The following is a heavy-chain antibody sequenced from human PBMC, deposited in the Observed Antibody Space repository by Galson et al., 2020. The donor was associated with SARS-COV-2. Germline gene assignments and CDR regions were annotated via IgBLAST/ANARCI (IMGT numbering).Heavy chain of an antibody. Sequence: SETLSLTCTVSGGSISSGGYYWSWIRQHPGKGLEWIGYIHYSGSTYYNPSLKSRVTISVDTSKNQFSLKLSSVTAADTAVYYCARDGGITGTTFDWGQGTLVTVSS. V-gene: IGHV4-31*03. CDR2: IHYSGST. J-gene: IGHJ4*02. CDR1: GGSISSGGYY. D-gene: IGHD1-7*01. CDR3: ARDGGITGTTFD.